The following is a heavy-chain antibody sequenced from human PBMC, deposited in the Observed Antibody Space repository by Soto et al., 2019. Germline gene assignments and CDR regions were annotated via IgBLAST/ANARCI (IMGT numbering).Heavy chain of an antibody. J-gene: IGHJ4*01. CDR2: IYHTVNT. D-gene: IGHD2-21*01. CDR1: GVSIGSHF. V-gene: IGHV4-59*11. CDR3: GRWQYPVVNALSN. Sequence: SETLSLTCSVSGVSIGSHFWSWIRQAPGKGPELVGYIYHTVNTNYNPALKSRVTISMDTSTNQLSLQPASATPAYTAVYYCGRWQYPVVNALSNWDQGTMVTVSS.